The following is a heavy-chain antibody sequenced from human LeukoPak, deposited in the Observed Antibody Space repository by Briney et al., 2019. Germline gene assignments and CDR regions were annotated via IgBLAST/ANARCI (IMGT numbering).Heavy chain of an antibody. J-gene: IGHJ6*04. CDR3: AELGITMIGGV. V-gene: IGHV3-23*01. D-gene: IGHD3-10*02. CDR1: EFTFSSYA. CDR2: ISGSGGTT. Sequence: GGSLRLSCAASEFTFSSYAMSWVRQAPGKGLEWVSAISGSGGTTYYADSVKGRFTISRDNSKNSLYLQMNSLRAEDTAVYYCAELGITMIGGVWGKGTTVTISS.